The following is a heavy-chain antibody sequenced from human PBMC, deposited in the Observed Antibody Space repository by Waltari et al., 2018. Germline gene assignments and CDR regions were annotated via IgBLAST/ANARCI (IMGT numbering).Heavy chain of an antibody. V-gene: IGHV4-39*01. CDR2: VYYAGTT. CDR3: ARQSSHAFDS. CDR1: GDLVSGTDYC. J-gene: IGHJ4*02. Sequence: QLQLQESGPGQVKPSETLSLVCDVSGDLVSGTDYCWGWVRQPPGKGLEWIGSVYYAGTTFYNPSLKSRVTISLDTSKKQFSLTLQSVTATDTAVYYCARQSSHAFDSWGQGILVSVSS.